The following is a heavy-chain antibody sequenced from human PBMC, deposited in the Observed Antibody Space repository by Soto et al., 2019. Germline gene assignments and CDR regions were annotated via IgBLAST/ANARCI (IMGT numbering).Heavy chain of an antibody. CDR3: ARVYDYYYCYMDV. CDR2: ISPDSGKT. D-gene: IGHD2-8*01. V-gene: IGHV1-8*01. J-gene: IGHJ6*03. CDR1: GYSLTDNG. Sequence: QAYVEQSGAEVKKPGASVKVSCKASGYSLTDNGITWVRQVSGQGLEYVGGISPDSGKTDYAQRFQGRVTMTRDTSINTVYMELSSLRSADTAVYYCARVYDYYYCYMDVWGKGTTVTVSS.